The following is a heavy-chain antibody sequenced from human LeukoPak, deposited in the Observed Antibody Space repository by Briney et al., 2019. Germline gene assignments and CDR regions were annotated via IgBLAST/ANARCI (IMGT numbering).Heavy chain of an antibody. CDR3: ARAGGVKTAALDLDY. CDR1: GGSFSGYY. D-gene: IGHD6-25*01. CDR2: INHSGST. Sequence: SETLSLTCAVYGGSFSGYYWSWIRQPPGKGLEWIGEINHSGSTNYNPSLKSRVTISVDTSKNQFSLKLTSVTTADTAVYYCARAGGVKTAALDLDYWGQGTLVTVSS. V-gene: IGHV4-34*01. J-gene: IGHJ4*02.